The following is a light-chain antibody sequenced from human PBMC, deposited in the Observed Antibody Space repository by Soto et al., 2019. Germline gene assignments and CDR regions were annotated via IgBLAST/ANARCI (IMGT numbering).Light chain of an antibody. CDR1: QSISTY. V-gene: IGKV1-39*01. J-gene: IGKJ3*01. CDR3: QQSYSSLFT. Sequence: DLPMTQSPSSLSASVGDRVTITCRASQSISTYLNWYQQKPGKAPKLLIFAAFSLQSGVPSRFSGSGSGTDFTLTISSLQPEDFATYYCQQSYSSLFTFGPGTKVDIK. CDR2: AAF.